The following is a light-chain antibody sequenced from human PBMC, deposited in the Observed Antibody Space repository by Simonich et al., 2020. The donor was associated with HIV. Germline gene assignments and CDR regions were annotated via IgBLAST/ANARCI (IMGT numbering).Light chain of an antibody. CDR2: EDS. CDR1: KIGSKS. J-gene: IGLJ3*02. Sequence: SYVLTQPPSVSVAPGKTARLTRGVNKIGSKSVHWYQKKTGQAPVLVVYEDSDRPSGIPGRVSGSKSGNTATLPISRVEAGDEADYYCQVWDSSSDLWVFGGGTKLTVL. CDR3: QVWDSSSDLWV. V-gene: IGLV3-21*03.